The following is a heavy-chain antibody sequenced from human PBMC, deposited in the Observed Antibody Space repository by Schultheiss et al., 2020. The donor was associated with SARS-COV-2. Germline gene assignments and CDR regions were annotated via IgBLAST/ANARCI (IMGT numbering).Heavy chain of an antibody. CDR3: ARDLEYSSSWYTVYYYYGMDV. Sequence: GGSLRLSCAASGFTFSSYSMNWVRQAPGKGLEWVSSISSSSSYIYYADSVKGRFTISRDNAKNSLYLQMNSLRAEDTAVYYCARDLEYSSSWYTVYYYYGMDVWGQGTTVTVSS. D-gene: IGHD6-13*01. J-gene: IGHJ6*02. CDR1: GFTFSSYS. V-gene: IGHV3-21*01. CDR2: ISSSSSYI.